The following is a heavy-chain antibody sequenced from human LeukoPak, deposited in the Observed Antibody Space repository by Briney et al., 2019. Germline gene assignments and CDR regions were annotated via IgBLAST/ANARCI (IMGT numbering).Heavy chain of an antibody. V-gene: IGHV4-30-4*01. Sequence: SETLSLTCTVSGGSISSGDYYWSWIRQPPGKGLEWIGYIYYSGSTYYNPSLKSRVTISVDTSKNQFSLKLSSVTAADTAVYYCARAYSGSSWFDPWGQGTLVTVSS. CDR1: GGSISSGDYY. J-gene: IGHJ5*02. CDR3: ARAYSGSSWFDP. CDR2: IYYSGST. D-gene: IGHD5-12*01.